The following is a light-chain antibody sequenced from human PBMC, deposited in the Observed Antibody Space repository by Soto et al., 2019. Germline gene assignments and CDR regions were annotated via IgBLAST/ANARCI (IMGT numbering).Light chain of an antibody. Sequence: QSVLTQPPSVSGAPGQRVTISCTGSSSNIGAGYDVHWYQQLPGTAPKLLIYANDNRPSGVPDRFSGSESGTSASLAVTGLQAEDEADYYCQSYDGSLSGYVFGTGTKVTVL. CDR1: SSNIGAGYD. V-gene: IGLV1-40*01. CDR2: AND. J-gene: IGLJ1*01. CDR3: QSYDGSLSGYV.